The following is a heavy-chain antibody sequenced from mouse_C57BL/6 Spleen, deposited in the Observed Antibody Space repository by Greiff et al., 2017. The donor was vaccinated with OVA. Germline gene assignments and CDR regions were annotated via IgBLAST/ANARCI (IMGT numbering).Heavy chain of an antibody. CDR1: GYTFTSYW. CDR3: ARRNYGSSHWYFDV. D-gene: IGHD1-1*01. J-gene: IGHJ1*03. CDR2: IHPNSGST. Sequence: QVQLQHPGAELVKPGASVKLSCKASGYTFTSYWMHWVKQRPGQGLEWIGMIHPNSGSTNYNEKFKSKATLTVDKSSSTAYMQLSSLTSEDSAVYYCARRNYGSSHWYFDVWGTGTTVTVSS. V-gene: IGHV1-64*01.